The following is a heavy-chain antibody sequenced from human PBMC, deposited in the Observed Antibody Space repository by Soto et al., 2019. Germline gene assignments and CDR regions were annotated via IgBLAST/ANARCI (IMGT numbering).Heavy chain of an antibody. V-gene: IGHV1-18*01. Sequence: GASVKVSCKASGYTFTSYGISWVRQAPGQGLEWMGWISAYNGNTNYAQKLQGRVTMTTDTSTSTAYMELRSLRSDDTAVYYCARGLLTGTHDYYYGMDVWGQGTTVTVSS. CDR2: ISAYNGNT. D-gene: IGHD3-9*01. J-gene: IGHJ6*02. CDR3: ARGLLTGTHDYYYGMDV. CDR1: GYTFTSYG.